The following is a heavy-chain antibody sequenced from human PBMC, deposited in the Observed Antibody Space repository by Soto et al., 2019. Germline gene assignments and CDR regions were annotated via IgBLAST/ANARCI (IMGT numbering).Heavy chain of an antibody. CDR1: GYTFTIFG. J-gene: IGHJ4*02. V-gene: IGHV1-18*01. D-gene: IGHD3-16*01. Sequence: QVQLVQSGAEVKKPGASVKVSCKASGYTFTIFGISWVRQAPGQGIEWMGWISAYNGNTNYAQNFLGRVTMTTGTSRSTAYMELRSLRSNDTDVYYCARGGTPIDYCGQGTLVTVSS. CDR2: ISAYNGNT. CDR3: ARGGTPIDY.